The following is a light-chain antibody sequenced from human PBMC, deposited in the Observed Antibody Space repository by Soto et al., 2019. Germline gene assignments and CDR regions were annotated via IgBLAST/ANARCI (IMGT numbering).Light chain of an antibody. CDR1: QSIRSW. Sequence: DIQMTQSPSTLSASVGDRVIITCRASQSIRSWLAWYQQKPGKAPKLLIYKASSLKSGVPSRFSGSGSGTEFILTISSLQPDDFATYYCQQCNSYPWTFGQGTKVEIK. CDR2: KAS. J-gene: IGKJ1*01. CDR3: QQCNSYPWT. V-gene: IGKV1-5*03.